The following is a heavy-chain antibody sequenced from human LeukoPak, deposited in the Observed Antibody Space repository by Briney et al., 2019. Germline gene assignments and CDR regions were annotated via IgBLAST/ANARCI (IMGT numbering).Heavy chain of an antibody. J-gene: IGHJ5*02. Sequence: SETLSLTCTVSGGSLSSSSASYWGWIRQPPGKGLEWIGRIYTSGSTNYNPSLKSRVTISVDTSKNQFSLKLSSVTAADTAVYYCARRLLWFGELYWFDPWGQGTLVTVSS. V-gene: IGHV4-39*07. CDR1: GGSLSSSSASY. CDR3: ARRLLWFGELYWFDP. D-gene: IGHD3-10*01. CDR2: IYTSGST.